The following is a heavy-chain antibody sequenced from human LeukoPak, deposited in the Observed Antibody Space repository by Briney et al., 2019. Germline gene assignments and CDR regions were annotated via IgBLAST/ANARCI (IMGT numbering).Heavy chain of an antibody. CDR2: SNPSGDST. J-gene: IGHJ4*02. CDR3: ARWTTTFLDY. V-gene: IGHV1-46*01. CDR1: GYTFTGYY. Sequence: ASVKVSCKASGYTFTGYYIHWVRQAPGHGLEWLGISNPSGDSTNYAQKFQGRVTMTRDTSTSTVYMDLSSLRSEDTAVYYCARWTTTFLDYWGQGTLVTVSS. D-gene: IGHD1-1*01.